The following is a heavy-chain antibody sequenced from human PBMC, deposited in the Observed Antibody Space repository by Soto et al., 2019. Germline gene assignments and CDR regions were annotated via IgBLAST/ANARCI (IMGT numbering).Heavy chain of an antibody. D-gene: IGHD2-2*01. V-gene: IGHV4-39*01. CDR2: IYYRGTA. J-gene: IGHJ6*03. Sequence: SETLSLTCSVSDDSINSDKDYWGWIRQPPGKGLEWIGSIYYRGTAYYNPSLQTRVTISLDKSKSQFSLKLNSVTAADSAVYYCARQRGGYCSSTSCYDYYYYYMDVWGKGTTVTVSS. CDR1: DDSINSDKDY. CDR3: ARQRGGYCSSTSCYDYYYYYMDV.